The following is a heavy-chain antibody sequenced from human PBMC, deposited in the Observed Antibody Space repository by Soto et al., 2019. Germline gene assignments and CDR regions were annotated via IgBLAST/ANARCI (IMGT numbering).Heavy chain of an antibody. J-gene: IGHJ4*02. Sequence: GASVKVSCKASGYTFTSYDINWVRQATGQGLEWMGWMNPNSGNTGYAQKFQGRVTMTRNTSISTAYMELSSLRSEDTAVYFFARRQSSPPTYYDYIWGSYRYTPYFDYWGQGTLVTVSS. CDR3: ARRQSSPPTYYDYIWGSYRYTPYFDY. CDR2: MNPNSGNT. CDR1: GYTFTSYD. D-gene: IGHD3-16*02. V-gene: IGHV1-8*01.